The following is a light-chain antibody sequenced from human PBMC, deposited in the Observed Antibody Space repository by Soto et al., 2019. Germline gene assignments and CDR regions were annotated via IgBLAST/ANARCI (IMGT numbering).Light chain of an antibody. V-gene: IGLV1-40*01. J-gene: IGLJ1*01. CDR3: QSYDSSLSGLV. CDR1: SSNIGAGYD. Sequence: QSVLPQPPSVSGDPGQRVTISCTGSSSNIGAGYDVHWYQQLPGTAPKLLSYGNSKRPSGVPDRFSGSTSGTSASLAITGLQAEDEADYYCQSYDSSLSGLVFGTGTKLTVL. CDR2: GNS.